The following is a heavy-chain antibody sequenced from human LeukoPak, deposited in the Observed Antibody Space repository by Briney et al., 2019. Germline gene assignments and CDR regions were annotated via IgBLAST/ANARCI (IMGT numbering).Heavy chain of an antibody. J-gene: IGHJ5*02. Sequence: SETLSLTCTVSGASISSASYYWAWIRQPPGKGLEWIASMHYTGSTYFNPSLKSRVTISVDTSKNQFSLNLNPVTAADTAVYYCARDPRQGGDFWSATNWFDPWGQGTLVTVSS. D-gene: IGHD3-3*01. V-gene: IGHV4-39*07. CDR1: GASISSASYY. CDR3: ARDPRQGGDFWSATNWFDP. CDR2: MHYTGST.